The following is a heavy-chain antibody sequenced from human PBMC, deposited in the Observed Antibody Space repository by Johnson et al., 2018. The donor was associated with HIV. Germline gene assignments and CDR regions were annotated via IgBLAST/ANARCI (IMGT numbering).Heavy chain of an antibody. CDR2: IYSGGST. V-gene: IGHV3-NL1*01. CDR1: KFTFSSYA. J-gene: IGHJ3*02. CDR3: AKAIGGHDAFEI. D-gene: IGHD3-16*01. Sequence: QVQLVESGGGVVQPGRSLRLSCAASKFTFSSYAMHWVRQAPGKGLEWVSVIYSGGSTYYADSVKGRFTISRDNSKNTLYLQMNSLRAEDTAVYYCAKAIGGHDAFEIWGQGTMVTVSS.